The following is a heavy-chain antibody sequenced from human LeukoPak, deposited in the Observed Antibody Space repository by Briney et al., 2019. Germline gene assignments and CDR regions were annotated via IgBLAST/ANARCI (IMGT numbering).Heavy chain of an antibody. V-gene: IGHV3-23*01. Sequence: GGSLRLSCEASGFAFSFFAMSWLRQAPGKGLEWVSTINANSGTRSYAASVRGRFTISRDNSKNTLYLQLNTLRADDTAVYYCASGIRGNYAFEDWGQGTLVTVSS. CDR2: INANSGTR. D-gene: IGHD1-26*01. CDR1: GFAFSFFA. CDR3: ASGIRGNYAFED. J-gene: IGHJ4*02.